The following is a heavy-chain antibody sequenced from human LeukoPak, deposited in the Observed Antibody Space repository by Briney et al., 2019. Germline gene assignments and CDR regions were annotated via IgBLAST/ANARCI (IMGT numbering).Heavy chain of an antibody. CDR3: AKDTGTFSGSYGDTFDY. Sequence: PGRSLRLSCAASGFTFSSYWMSWVRQAPGKGLEWVSAISGSGGSTYYADSVKGRFTISRDNSKNTLYLQMNSLRAEDTAVYYCAKDTGTFSGSYGDTFDYWGQGTLVTVSS. CDR1: GFTFSSYW. V-gene: IGHV3-23*01. D-gene: IGHD1-26*01. CDR2: ISGSGGST. J-gene: IGHJ4*02.